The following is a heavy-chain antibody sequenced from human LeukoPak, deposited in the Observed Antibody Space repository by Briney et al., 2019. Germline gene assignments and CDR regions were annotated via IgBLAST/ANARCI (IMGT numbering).Heavy chain of an antibody. CDR1: AGSISNYY. D-gene: IGHD6-6*01. CDR2: IYYTGST. CDR3: ASSGSIAVARFDY. Sequence: SETLSPTCTVSAGSISNYYWSWNRQPPGKGLEWIGYIYYTGSTNYNPSLTSRVNISVDTSKNQFSLNLSSVTAADTAVYYCASSGSIAVARFDYWGQGTLVTVSS. V-gene: IGHV4-59*01. J-gene: IGHJ4*02.